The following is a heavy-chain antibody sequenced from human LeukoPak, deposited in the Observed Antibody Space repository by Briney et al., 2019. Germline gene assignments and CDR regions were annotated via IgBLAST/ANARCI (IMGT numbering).Heavy chain of an antibody. CDR2: INRSGYT. J-gene: IGHJ4*02. D-gene: IGHD6-19*01. CDR3: TRAVAGHPD. Sequence: SETLSLTCVVSGVPFSNYYWSWVRQSPTQGLEWIGEINRSGYTNYNPSLKSRVTMSIDTSKNQFSLKLTSVTAADAGVYYCTRAVAGHPDWGQGTLVTVSS. CDR1: GVPFSNYY. V-gene: IGHV4-34*01.